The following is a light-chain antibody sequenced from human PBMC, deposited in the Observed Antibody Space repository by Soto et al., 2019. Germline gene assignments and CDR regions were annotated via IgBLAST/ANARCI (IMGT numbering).Light chain of an antibody. Sequence: QSVLTQPRSVSGSPGQSVAISCTGASSDVGGYNYVSWYQQHPGKAPKLMIYDVSKRPSGVPDRFSGSKSGNTASLTISGLQPEHEAAYSCCSYAGRYTYVFGTGTKVTV. CDR1: SSDVGGYNY. CDR2: DVS. CDR3: CSYAGRYTYV. V-gene: IGLV2-11*01. J-gene: IGLJ1*01.